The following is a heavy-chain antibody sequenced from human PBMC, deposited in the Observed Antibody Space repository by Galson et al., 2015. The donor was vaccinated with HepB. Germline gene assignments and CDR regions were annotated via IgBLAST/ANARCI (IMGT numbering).Heavy chain of an antibody. Sequence: SLRLSCAASGFTFSSYAMSWVRQAPGKGLEWVSAISGSGGSTYYADSVKGRFTISRDNSKNTLYLQMNSLRAEDTAVYYCAKVDCSSTSCYSPMDVWGKGTTVTVSS. D-gene: IGHD2-2*01. CDR3: AKVDCSSTSCYSPMDV. J-gene: IGHJ6*03. CDR1: GFTFSSYA. V-gene: IGHV3-23*01. CDR2: ISGSGGST.